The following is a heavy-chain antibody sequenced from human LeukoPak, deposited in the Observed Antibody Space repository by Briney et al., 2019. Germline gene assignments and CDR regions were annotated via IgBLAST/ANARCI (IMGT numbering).Heavy chain of an antibody. V-gene: IGHV3-48*03. J-gene: IGHJ3*02. CDR3: ARHDGDGFDI. CDR2: MSSSGSTI. CDR1: GFTFSSYE. D-gene: IGHD3-16*01. Sequence: PGGSLRLSCAASGFTFSSYEMNWVRQAPGKGLEWVSYMSSSGSTIYYADSVKGRFTIYRDNAKNSLFLQMNSLRAEDTAVYYCARHDGDGFDIWGQGTMVTVAS.